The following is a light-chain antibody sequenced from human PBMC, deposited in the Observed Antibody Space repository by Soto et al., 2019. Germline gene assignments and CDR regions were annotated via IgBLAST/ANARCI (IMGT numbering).Light chain of an antibody. J-gene: IGKJ1*01. CDR1: QTISSW. CDR3: QHYNSYSEA. CDR2: KAS. Sequence: DIQMTQSPSTLSGSVGDRVTITCRASQTISSWLAWYQQKPGKAPKLLIYKASTLKSGATSRFSGSGSGTEVTLTLSSLQPDDFATYYCQHYNSYSEAFGQGTKVELK. V-gene: IGKV1-5*03.